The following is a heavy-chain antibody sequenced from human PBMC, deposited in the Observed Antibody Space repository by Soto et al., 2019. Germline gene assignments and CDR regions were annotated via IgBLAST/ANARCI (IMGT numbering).Heavy chain of an antibody. CDR2: ISPSSSSI. CDR1: GFTFSNAW. J-gene: IGHJ4*02. CDR3: ARVAYYYDSSGYFY. V-gene: IGHV3-48*01. D-gene: IGHD3-22*01. Sequence: GGSLRLSCAASGFTFSNAWMSWVRQAPGKGLEWVSYISPSSSSIYYADSVKGRFTISRDNAKNSLYLQMNSLRAEDTAVYYCARVAYYYDSSGYFYWGQGTLVTVSS.